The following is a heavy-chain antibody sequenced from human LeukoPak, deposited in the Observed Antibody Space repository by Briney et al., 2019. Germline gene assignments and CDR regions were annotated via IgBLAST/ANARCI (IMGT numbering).Heavy chain of an antibody. Sequence: ASVKVSCKTSGYTFTGYYVHWVRQAPGQGLEWMGGIIPIFGTANYAQKFQGRVTITADESTSTAYMELSSLRSEDTAVYYCARDSIVVVPAAIMGYYYYGMDVWGQGTTVTVSS. V-gene: IGHV1-69*13. J-gene: IGHJ6*02. CDR3: ARDSIVVVPAAIMGYYYYGMDV. CDR2: IIPIFGTA. D-gene: IGHD2-2*02. CDR1: GYTFTGYY.